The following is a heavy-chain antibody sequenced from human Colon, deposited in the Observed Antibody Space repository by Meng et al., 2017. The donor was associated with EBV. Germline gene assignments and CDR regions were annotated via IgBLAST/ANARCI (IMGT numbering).Heavy chain of an antibody. J-gene: IGHJ4*02. CDR3: ARNGDYNPGLY. CDR1: GDSISNNW. D-gene: IGHD4-17*01. V-gene: IGHV4-4*02. CDR2: IYHSGTT. Sequence: QVQTQEPGPGLVKPSGTLSLTCAVSGDSISNNWWSWVRQPPGKGLEWIGEIYHSGTTNYNPSLRSRVTISVDKSKNQFSLQLTSVTAADTAVYYCARNGDYNPGLYWGQGTLVTVSS.